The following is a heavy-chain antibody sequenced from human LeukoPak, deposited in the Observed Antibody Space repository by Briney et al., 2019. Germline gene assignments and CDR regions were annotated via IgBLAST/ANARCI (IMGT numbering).Heavy chain of an antibody. Sequence: SETLSLTCTVSGGSISSYYWSWIRQPPGKGLEWIGYIYYSGSTNYNPSLKSRVTISVDTSKNQFSLKLSSMTAADTAVYYCATHHSGSYWLAAFDIWGQGTMVTVSS. CDR2: IYYSGST. CDR1: GGSISSYY. V-gene: IGHV4-59*01. J-gene: IGHJ3*02. D-gene: IGHD1-26*01. CDR3: ATHHSGSYWLAAFDI.